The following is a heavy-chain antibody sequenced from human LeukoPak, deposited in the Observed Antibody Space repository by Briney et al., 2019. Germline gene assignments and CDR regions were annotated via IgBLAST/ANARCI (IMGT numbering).Heavy chain of an antibody. CDR2: ISAYNGNT. D-gene: IGHD3-22*01. V-gene: IGHV1-18*04. J-gene: IGHJ4*02. CDR3: ARAYEYYYDSSGYYLDY. CDR1: GYTFTSYY. Sequence: ASVKVSCKASGYTFTSYYMHWVRQAPGQGLEWMGWISAYNGNTNYAQKLQGRVTMTTDTSTSTAYMELRSLRSDDTAVYYCARAYEYYYDSSGYYLDYWGQGTLVTVSS.